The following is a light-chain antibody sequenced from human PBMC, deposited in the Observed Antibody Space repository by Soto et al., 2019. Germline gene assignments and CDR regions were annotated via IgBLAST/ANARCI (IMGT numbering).Light chain of an antibody. J-gene: IGKJ1*01. Sequence: DIQLTQSPPTLSASVGDRVTITCRASQSIRYYLAWYQQMPGKAPKLLIYGASSLQSGVPSRFSGSGSGTEFPLTLSSPQPDDFATYFCQHHNSYSQTFGQGTKVEIK. CDR2: GAS. CDR3: QHHNSYSQT. CDR1: QSIRYY. V-gene: IGKV1-5*01.